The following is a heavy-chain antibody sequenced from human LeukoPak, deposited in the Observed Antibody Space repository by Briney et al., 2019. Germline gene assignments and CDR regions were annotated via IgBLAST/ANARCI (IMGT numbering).Heavy chain of an antibody. Sequence: GRSLRLSCAASGFTFSSYAMHWVRQAPGKGLGWVAVISYDGSNKYYADSVKGRFTISRDNSKNTLYLQMNSLRAGDTAVYYCARDRIVVVPAAPSYWGQGTLVTVSS. CDR1: GFTFSSYA. J-gene: IGHJ4*02. CDR3: ARDRIVVVPAAPSY. D-gene: IGHD2-2*01. CDR2: ISYDGSNK. V-gene: IGHV3-30-3*01.